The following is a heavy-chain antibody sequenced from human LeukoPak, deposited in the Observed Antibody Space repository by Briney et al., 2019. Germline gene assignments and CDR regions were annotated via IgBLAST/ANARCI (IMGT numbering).Heavy chain of an antibody. CDR3: AGGPDYGDYGWFDP. D-gene: IGHD4-17*01. CDR1: GGSISSYY. J-gene: IGHJ5*02. V-gene: IGHV4-59*01. Sequence: SQTLSLTCTVSGGSISSYYWSWIRQPPGKGLEWIGYIYYSGSTNYNPSLKSRVTISVDTSKNQFSLKLSSVTAADTAVYYCAGGPDYGDYGWFDPWGQGTLVTVSS. CDR2: IYYSGST.